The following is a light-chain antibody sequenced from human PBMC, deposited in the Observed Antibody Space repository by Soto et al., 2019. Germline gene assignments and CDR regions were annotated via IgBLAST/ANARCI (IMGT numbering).Light chain of an antibody. CDR2: DAS. CDR3: QQYNRPWT. CDR1: QGISSW. Sequence: DIQMTQSPSTLSASVGDRVTITCRASQGISSWLAWYQQKPGKAPKLLIYDASSFESGVPSRFSGSGSGTEFTLTISSLQPDDFATYYCQQYNRPWTFGQGTKVEIK. V-gene: IGKV1-5*01. J-gene: IGKJ1*01.